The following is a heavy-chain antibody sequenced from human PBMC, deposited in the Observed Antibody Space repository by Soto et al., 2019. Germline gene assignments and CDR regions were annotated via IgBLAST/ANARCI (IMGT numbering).Heavy chain of an antibody. CDR1: GVSLSTNGVS. J-gene: IGHJ3*01. CDR3: THSILVVPTTRNAFDL. Sequence: QITLKESGPTLVNPTQTLTLTCTFSGVSLSTNGVSVGWIRQPPGKALEWLALIYWDDDKRYSPSLKSRLIITKDTSKNQVVLVMTNTDPLDTATYYCTHSILVVPTTRNAFDLWGQGTMVTVSS. V-gene: IGHV2-5*02. CDR2: IYWDDDK. D-gene: IGHD2-2*01.